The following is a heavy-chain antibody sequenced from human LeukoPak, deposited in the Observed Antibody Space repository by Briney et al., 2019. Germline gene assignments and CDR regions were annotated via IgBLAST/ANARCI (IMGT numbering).Heavy chain of an antibody. CDR1: GYSFTSYW. D-gene: IGHD6-13*01. CDR3: ARSDTSSRSFDS. J-gene: IGHJ4*02. Sequence: GESLKISCKGPGYSFTSYWIGWVRQMPGKGLEWMGTIYPGDSDTRYSPSFQGQVTISADKSISTAYLQWSSLQASDTAMYYCARSDTSSRSFDSWGQGTLVTVSS. CDR2: IYPGDSDT. V-gene: IGHV5-51*01.